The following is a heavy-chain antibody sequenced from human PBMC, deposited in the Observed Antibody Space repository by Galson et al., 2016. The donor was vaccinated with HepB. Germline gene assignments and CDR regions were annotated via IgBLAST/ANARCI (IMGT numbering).Heavy chain of an antibody. J-gene: IGHJ6*02. V-gene: IGHV3-23*01. D-gene: IGHD6-19*01. CDR2: ISGSGDLK. CDR1: GFTFSSYA. Sequence: SLRLSCAASGFTFSSYAMSWVRQAPGKGLEWVSGISGSGDLKYYADSVKGRFTISRDNPKNTLHLQMKSLRVDDTAVYYCAKIWGKSSGWYGSSYFQHGMDVWGQGTTVSVSS. CDR3: AKIWGKSSGWYGSSYFQHGMDV.